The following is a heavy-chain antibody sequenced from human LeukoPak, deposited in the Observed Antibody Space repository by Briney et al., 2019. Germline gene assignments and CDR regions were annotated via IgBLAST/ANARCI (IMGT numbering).Heavy chain of an antibody. V-gene: IGHV3-13*01. Sequence: PGGSLRLSCAAPGFTFSSYDMQWVRQATGKGLEWVSAIGTAGDTYYPGSVKGRFTISRENAKNSLYLQMNSLRAGDTAVYYCARGVAAAGTGAFDIWGQGTMVTVSS. J-gene: IGHJ3*02. CDR2: IGTAGDT. CDR1: GFTFSSYD. D-gene: IGHD6-13*01. CDR3: ARGVAAAGTGAFDI.